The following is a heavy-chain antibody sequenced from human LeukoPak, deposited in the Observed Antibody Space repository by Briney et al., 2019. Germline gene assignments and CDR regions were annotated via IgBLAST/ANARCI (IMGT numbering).Heavy chain of an antibody. D-gene: IGHD3-10*01. CDR1: GGSISSSNW. V-gene: IGHV4-4*02. J-gene: IGHJ6*04. CDR3: ARDRITMVRGVIMAYYYGMDV. CDR2: IYHSGST. Sequence: PSETLSLTCAVSGGSISSSNWWSWVRQPPGKGLEWIGEIYHSGSTNYNPSLKSRVTISVDKPKNQFSLKLSSVTAADTAVYYCARDRITMVRGVIMAYYYGMDVWGKGTTVTVSS.